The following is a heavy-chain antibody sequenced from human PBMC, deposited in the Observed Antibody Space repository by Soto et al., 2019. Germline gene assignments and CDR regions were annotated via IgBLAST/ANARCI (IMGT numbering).Heavy chain of an antibody. CDR1: GDTFANFG. J-gene: IGHJ5*02. V-gene: IGHV1-18*01. CDR2: IATYNNNK. CDR3: ARVVRGVVNWFDP. D-gene: IGHD3-10*01. Sequence: HLVQSGPEVKRPGASITVSCKTSGDTFANFGLSWVRQAPGQGLEWMGWIATYNNNKNYAQKFQGRLTLTTVTSTSTAYMELESLGYDDTAVYYCARVVRGVVNWFDPWGQGTLVTVSS.